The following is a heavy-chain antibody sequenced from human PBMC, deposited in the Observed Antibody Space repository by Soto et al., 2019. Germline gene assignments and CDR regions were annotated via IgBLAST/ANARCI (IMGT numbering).Heavy chain of an antibody. V-gene: IGHV1-3*01. CDR3: ARGRSSSLDYYYYMDV. CDR1: GYTFTSYA. CDR2: INAGNGNT. J-gene: IGHJ6*03. D-gene: IGHD6-6*01. Sequence: ASVKVSCKAPGYTFTSYAMHWVRQAPGQRLEWMGWINAGNGNTKYSQKFQGRVTITRDTSASTAYMELSSLRSEDTAVYYCARGRSSSLDYYYYMDVWGKGTTVTVSS.